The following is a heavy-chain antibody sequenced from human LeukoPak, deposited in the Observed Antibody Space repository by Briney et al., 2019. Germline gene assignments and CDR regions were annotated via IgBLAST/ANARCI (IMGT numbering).Heavy chain of an antibody. Sequence: GGSLRLSCAASGFTVSSNYMSWVRQAPGKGLEWVSVIYSGGSTYYADSVKGRFTISRDNSKNTLYLQMNSLRAEDTAVYYCAKGDCSSTSCPPGSYFDYWGQGTLVTVSS. CDR3: AKGDCSSTSCPPGSYFDY. J-gene: IGHJ4*02. CDR1: GFTVSSNY. D-gene: IGHD2-2*01. CDR2: IYSGGST. V-gene: IGHV3-53*01.